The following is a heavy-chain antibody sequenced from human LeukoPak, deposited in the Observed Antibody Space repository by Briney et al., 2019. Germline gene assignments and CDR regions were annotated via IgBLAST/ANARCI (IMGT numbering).Heavy chain of an antibody. D-gene: IGHD1-26*01. J-gene: IGHJ4*02. Sequence: SQTLSLTCTVSGGSISSGDYYWSWIRQPPGKGLEWIGYIYYSGSTYYNPSLKSRVTISVDTSKNQFSLKLSSVTAADTAVYYCARDKTLGSAHLFDYWGQGTLVTVSS. CDR2: IYYSGST. CDR3: ARDKTLGSAHLFDY. CDR1: GGSISSGDYY. V-gene: IGHV4-30-4*01.